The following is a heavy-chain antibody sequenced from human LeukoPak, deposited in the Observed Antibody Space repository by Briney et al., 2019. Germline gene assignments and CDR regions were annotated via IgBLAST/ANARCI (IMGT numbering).Heavy chain of an antibody. CDR3: ARHGPPLRYSYGYDY. D-gene: IGHD5-18*01. J-gene: IGHJ4*02. Sequence: KSSETLSLTCTVSGGSISSYYWSWIRQPPGKGLEWIGYIYYSGSTNYNPSLKSRVTISVDTSKNQFSLKLSSVTAADTAVYYCARHGPPLRYSYGYDYWGQGTLVTVSS. CDR2: IYYSGST. V-gene: IGHV4-59*08. CDR1: GGSISSYY.